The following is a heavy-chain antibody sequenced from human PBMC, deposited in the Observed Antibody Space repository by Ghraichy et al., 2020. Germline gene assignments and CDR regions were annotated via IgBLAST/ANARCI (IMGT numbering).Heavy chain of an antibody. CDR1: GFPFNSYT. Sequence: GGSLRLSCAASGFPFNSYTIHWVRQAPGKGLEYVAAISGNVGSTYYANSVKGRFTISRDNSKNTLYLQMGSLRIDDMALYYCARGRSSGWYRTTFFDSWGQGTLVTVSS. D-gene: IGHD6-19*01. J-gene: IGHJ4*02. V-gene: IGHV3-64*01. CDR3: ARGRSSGWYRTTFFDS. CDR2: ISGNVGST.